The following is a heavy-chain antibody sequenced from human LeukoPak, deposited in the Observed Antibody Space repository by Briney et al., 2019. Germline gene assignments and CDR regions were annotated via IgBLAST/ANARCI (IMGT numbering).Heavy chain of an antibody. CDR3: ARNPGELDY. J-gene: IGHJ4*02. CDR1: GGSISSSSYY. V-gene: IGHV4-39*07. CDR2: IYYSGST. D-gene: IGHD3-16*01. Sequence: SETLSLTCTVSGGSISSSSYYWGWIRQPPGKGLEWIGSIYYSGSTYYNPSLKSRVTISVDTSKNQFSLKLSSVTAADTAVYYCARNPGELDYWGQGTLVTVSS.